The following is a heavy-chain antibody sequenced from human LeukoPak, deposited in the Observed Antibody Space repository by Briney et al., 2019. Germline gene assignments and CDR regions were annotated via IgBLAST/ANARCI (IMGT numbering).Heavy chain of an antibody. CDR1: GFTFSSYE. Sequence: QAGGSLRLSCAASGFTFSSYEMNWVRQAPGKGLEWVSYISSSGSTIYYADSVKGRFTISRENAKNSLYLQMNSLRAEDTAVYYCASSFIGSGYEIFDYWGQGTLVPVSS. V-gene: IGHV3-48*03. D-gene: IGHD5-12*01. J-gene: IGHJ4*02. CDR2: ISSSGSTI. CDR3: ASSFIGSGYEIFDY.